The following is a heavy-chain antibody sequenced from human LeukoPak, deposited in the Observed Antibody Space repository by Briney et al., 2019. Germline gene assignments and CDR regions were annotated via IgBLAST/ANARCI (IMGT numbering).Heavy chain of an antibody. CDR3: ARAAPPGGLFSSYSSTRDV. Sequence: SETLSLTCTVSGGSISSYYWSWIRQPPGKGLEWIGYIYYSGSTNYNPSLKSRVTISVDTSKNQFSLKLSSVTAADTAVYYCARAAPPGGLFSSYSSTRDVGGKGT. CDR2: IYYSGST. V-gene: IGHV4-59*01. D-gene: IGHD2-15*01. CDR1: GGSISSYY. J-gene: IGHJ6*03.